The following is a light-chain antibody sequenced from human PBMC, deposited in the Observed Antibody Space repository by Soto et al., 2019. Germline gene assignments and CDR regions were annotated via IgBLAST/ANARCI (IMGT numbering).Light chain of an antibody. Sequence: QSVLIQPASVSGSPGQSLIISCTGTGGDFGSSTYVSWYQQHSDKAPKVVIYEVNKRPSGVSSRFSGAKSGSTASLTISGLQGDDEATYFCSSYTTTNSWVFGGGTKLTVL. CDR2: EVN. J-gene: IGLJ3*02. CDR1: GGDFGSSTY. V-gene: IGLV2-14*01. CDR3: SSYTTTNSWV.